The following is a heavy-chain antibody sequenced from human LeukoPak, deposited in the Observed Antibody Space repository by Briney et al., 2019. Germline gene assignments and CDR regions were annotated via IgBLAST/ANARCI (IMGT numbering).Heavy chain of an antibody. CDR2: ISSSSTI. CDR1: GFTFSSYS. CDR3: ARDMVRGVISSGGHDY. J-gene: IGHJ4*02. Sequence: PGGSLRLSCAASGFTFSSYSMNWVRQAPGKGLEWVSYISSSSTIYYADSVKGRFTISRDNAKNSLYLQMNSLRAEDTAVYYCARDMVRGVISSGGHDYWGQGTLVTVSS. D-gene: IGHD3-10*01. V-gene: IGHV3-48*01.